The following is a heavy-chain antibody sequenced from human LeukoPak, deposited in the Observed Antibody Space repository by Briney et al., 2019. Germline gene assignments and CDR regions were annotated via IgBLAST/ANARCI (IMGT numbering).Heavy chain of an antibody. J-gene: IGHJ4*02. CDR1: DGPISTYY. Sequence: PSETLSLTCTVSDGPISTYYWSWLPHPPGKALEWIGYIYYTGSTHYNLSLKSRVAMSGDTSKIQFYLKLISVTAADTGVYYCARGVGVTRFDYWGQGALVSVSS. D-gene: IGHD1-26*01. CDR2: IYYTGST. V-gene: IGHV4-59*01. CDR3: ARGVGVTRFDY.